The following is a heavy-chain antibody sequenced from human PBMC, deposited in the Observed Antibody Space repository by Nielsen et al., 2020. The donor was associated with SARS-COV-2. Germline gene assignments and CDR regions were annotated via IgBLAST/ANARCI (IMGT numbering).Heavy chain of an antibody. V-gene: IGHV3-33*01. J-gene: IGHJ4*02. CDR3: ARGTAAGDY. Sequence: SLNISCAASGFTFSSYGMHWVRQAPGKGLEWVAVICYDGGNKYYADSVKGRFTISRDNSKTTLYLQMNSLRAEDTAVYYCARGTAAGDYWGQGTLVTVSS. D-gene: IGHD6-13*01. CDR1: GFTFSSYG. CDR2: ICYDGGNK.